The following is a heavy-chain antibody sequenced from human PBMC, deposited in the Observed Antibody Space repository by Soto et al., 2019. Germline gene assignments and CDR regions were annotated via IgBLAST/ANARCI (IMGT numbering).Heavy chain of an antibody. CDR1: GGTFSNSP. V-gene: IGHV1-69*06. Sequence: QVQLVQSGAEVKKPGSSVKVSCKASGGTFSNSPISWVRQAPGQGLEWMGGTIPTFNTGNYAQKFQGRLTITADKYTNTADMELSSLRSEDTALYYCARRTSSGYYRYFDSWGQGTLVTVSS. J-gene: IGHJ4*02. CDR2: TIPTFNTG. D-gene: IGHD3-22*01. CDR3: ARRTSSGYYRYFDS.